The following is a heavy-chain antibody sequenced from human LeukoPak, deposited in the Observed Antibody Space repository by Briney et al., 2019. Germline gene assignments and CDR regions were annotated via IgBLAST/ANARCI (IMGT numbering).Heavy chain of an antibody. D-gene: IGHD4-11*01. J-gene: IGHJ6*02. V-gene: IGHV1-18*01. Sequence: ASVKVSCKASGYTFTSYGISWVRQAPGQGLEWMGWISAYNGNTNYAQKLQGRVTMTTDTSTSTAYMELRSLRSDDTAVYYCAREGYSNYGDYYYYGMDVWGQGTTVTVSS. CDR3: AREGYSNYGDYYYYGMDV. CDR2: ISAYNGNT. CDR1: GYTFTSYG.